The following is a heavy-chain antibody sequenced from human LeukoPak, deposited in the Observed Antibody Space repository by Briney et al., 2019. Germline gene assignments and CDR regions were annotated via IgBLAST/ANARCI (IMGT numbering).Heavy chain of an antibody. CDR3: ARAYYYDSSGFL. D-gene: IGHD3-22*01. J-gene: IGHJ4*02. Sequence: SETLSLTCTVSGGSTSSSSYYWGWIRQPPGKGLEWIESIYYSGSTYYNPSLKSRVTISVDTSKNQFSLKLSSVTAADTAVYYCARAYYYDSSGFLWGQGTLVAVSS. CDR2: IYYSGST. V-gene: IGHV4-39*07. CDR1: GGSTSSSSYY.